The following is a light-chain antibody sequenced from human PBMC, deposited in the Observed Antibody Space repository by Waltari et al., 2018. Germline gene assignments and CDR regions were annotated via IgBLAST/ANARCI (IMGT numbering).Light chain of an antibody. Sequence: EIVMTQSPVSLSVSPGERATLSCQASQSVSSNLAWYGQKPGQPPRLLIYGASTRATGIPTRFSGSGSGTEFTLTISSLQSEDFAVYYCQQYNNWPLTFGGGTKVEIK. CDR2: GAS. J-gene: IGKJ4*01. CDR3: QQYNNWPLT. CDR1: QSVSSN. V-gene: IGKV3D-15*01.